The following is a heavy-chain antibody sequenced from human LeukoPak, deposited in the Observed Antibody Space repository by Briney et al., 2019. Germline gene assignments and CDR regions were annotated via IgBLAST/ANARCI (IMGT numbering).Heavy chain of an antibody. CDR2: ISASGGST. D-gene: IGHD3-22*01. V-gene: IGHV3-23*01. J-gene: IGHJ4*02. Sequence: PGGSLRLSCAASGFTFSSYGMTWVRQAPGKGLEWVSSISASGGSTYYADSVKGRFTISRDNSKNTLYLQMNSLRAEDTAVYYCAKSPQYYDSSDFRPYSFDYWGQGTLVTVSS. CDR1: GFTFSSYG. CDR3: AKSPQYYDSSDFRPYSFDY.